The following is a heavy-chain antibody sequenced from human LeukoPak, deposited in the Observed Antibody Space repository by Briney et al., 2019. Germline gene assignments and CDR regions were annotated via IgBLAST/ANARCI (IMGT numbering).Heavy chain of an antibody. D-gene: IGHD5-12*01. CDR1: GFTVSSNY. CDR2: ITSGGNT. CDR3: ARGRGYRDYDRPLDY. Sequence: GESLRLSCAASGFTVSSNYMNWVRQAPGKGLEWVSVITSGGNTYYADSVKGRFTTSRDNSKNTLYVQMNSLRAEDTAIYYCARGRGYRDYDRPLDYWGQGTLVTVSS. J-gene: IGHJ4*02. V-gene: IGHV3-53*01.